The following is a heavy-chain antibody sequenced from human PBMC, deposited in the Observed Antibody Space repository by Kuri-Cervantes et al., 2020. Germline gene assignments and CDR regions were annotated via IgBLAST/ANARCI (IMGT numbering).Heavy chain of an antibody. CDR2: ISAYNGDT. D-gene: IGHD3-3*02. J-gene: IGHJ4*02. CDR1: GGTFSGYT. V-gene: IGHV1-18*01. Sequence: ASVKVSCKASGGTFSGYTISWVRQAPGQGLEWMGWISAYNGDTNYAQKLQGRVTMTTDTSTSTAYMELRSLRSDDTAVYYCAMRRIFEGYWGQGTLVTVSS. CDR3: AMRRIFEGY.